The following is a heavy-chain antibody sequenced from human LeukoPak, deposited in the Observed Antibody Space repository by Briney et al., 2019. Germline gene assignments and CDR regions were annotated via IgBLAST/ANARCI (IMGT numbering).Heavy chain of an antibody. CDR3: ARALTRDALDL. CDR2: ISSDGRST. CDR1: GFIFSSYW. V-gene: IGHV3-74*01. J-gene: IGHJ3*01. Sequence: GGSLRLSCAASGFIFSSYWMHWVRQAPGKGLVWVSRISSDGRSTSYADSVKGRFTISRDNAQDSLYLQLNNLKAGDTAVYYCARALTRDALDLWGQGTMVTVSS.